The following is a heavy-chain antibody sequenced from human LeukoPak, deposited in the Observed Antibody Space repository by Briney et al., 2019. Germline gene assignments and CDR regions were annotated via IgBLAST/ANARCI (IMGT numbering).Heavy chain of an antibody. CDR1: GFTFSSYA. Sequence: PGRSLRLSCAASGFTFSSYAMHWVRQAPGKGLEWVAVISYDGSNKYYADSVKGRFTISRDNSKSTLYLQMNSLRAEDTAGYYCARSRTGGRAGSLVYPWGQGTLVTVSS. CDR2: ISYDGSNK. V-gene: IGHV3-30*04. D-gene: IGHD3-10*01. CDR3: ARSRTGGRAGSLVYP. J-gene: IGHJ5*02.